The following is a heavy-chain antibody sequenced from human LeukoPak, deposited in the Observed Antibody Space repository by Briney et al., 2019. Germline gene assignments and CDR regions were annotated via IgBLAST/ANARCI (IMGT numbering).Heavy chain of an antibody. J-gene: IGHJ4*02. CDR2: IYHSGST. Sequence: PSETLSLTCTVSGYSISSGYYWGWIRQPPGKGLEWIGSIYHSGSTYYNPSLKSRVTISVDTSKNQFSLKLGSVTAADTAVYYCARVLNYYDSSGYNDYWGQGTLVTVSS. CDR3: ARVLNYYDSSGYNDY. CDR1: GYSISSGYY. V-gene: IGHV4-38-2*02. D-gene: IGHD3-22*01.